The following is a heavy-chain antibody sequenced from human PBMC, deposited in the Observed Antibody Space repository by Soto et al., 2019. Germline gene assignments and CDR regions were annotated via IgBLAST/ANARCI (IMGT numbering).Heavy chain of an antibody. CDR1: CFTFVIYY. V-gene: IGHV3-11*06. CDR2: ISPGSRYP. J-gene: IGHJ5*02. D-gene: IGHD2-15*01. Sequence: PGGSLRLSCASSCFTFVIYYMSWIRQAPGKGLEWVSYISPGSRYPAYADSVKGRFTISRDNAKRSLYLQMMSLTAEDTAIYYCVRGGGGGLFDPWGQGTMVTVSS. CDR3: VRGGGGGLFDP.